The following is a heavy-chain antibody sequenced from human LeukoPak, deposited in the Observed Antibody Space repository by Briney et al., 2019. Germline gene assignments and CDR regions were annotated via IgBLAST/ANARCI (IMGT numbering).Heavy chain of an antibody. CDR1: GFTFSSYW. J-gene: IGHJ4*02. D-gene: IGHD4-17*01. V-gene: IGHV5-51*01. CDR3: ARHTEDYGDYYFDY. Sequence: GGSLRLSCAASGFTFSSYWIGWVRQMPGKGLEWMGIIYPGDSDTRYSPSFQGQVTISADKSISTAYLQWSSLKASDTAMYYGARHTEDYGDYYFDYWGQGTLVTVSS. CDR2: IYPGDSDT.